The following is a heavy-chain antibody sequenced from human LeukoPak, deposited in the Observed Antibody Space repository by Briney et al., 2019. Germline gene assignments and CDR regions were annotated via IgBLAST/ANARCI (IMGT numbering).Heavy chain of an antibody. J-gene: IGHJ4*02. CDR2: INHSGST. V-gene: IGHV4-34*01. CDR3: ARSHQDCGGDCYPPQPLDC. Sequence: PSETLSLTCAVYGGSFSGYYWSWIRQPPGKGLEWIGEINHSGSTKYNPSLKSRVTISVDTSKNQFSLKLSSVTAADTAVYYCARSHQDCGGDCYPPQPLDCWGQGTLVTVSS. CDR1: GGSFSGYY. D-gene: IGHD2-21*01.